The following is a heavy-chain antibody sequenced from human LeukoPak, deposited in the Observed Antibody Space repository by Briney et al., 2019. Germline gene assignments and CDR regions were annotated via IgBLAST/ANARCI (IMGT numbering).Heavy chain of an antibody. CDR3: AKGSGYEAQYYYYYMDV. Sequence: SVKVSCKASGGTFSSYAISWVRQAPGQGLEWMGGIIPIFGTANYAQKFQGRVTITADKSTSTAYMELSSLRSEDTAVYYCAKGSGYEAQYYYYYMDVWGKGTTVTISS. V-gene: IGHV1-69*06. CDR1: GGTFSSYA. CDR2: IIPIFGTA. J-gene: IGHJ6*03. D-gene: IGHD5-12*01.